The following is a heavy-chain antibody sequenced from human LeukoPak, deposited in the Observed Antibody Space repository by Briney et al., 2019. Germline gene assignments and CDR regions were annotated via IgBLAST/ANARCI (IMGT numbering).Heavy chain of an antibody. J-gene: IGHJ3*02. CDR3: ARGRRAYSSSFHDAFDI. Sequence: ASVKVSCKASGYTFTSYDINWVRQATGQGLEWMGWMNPNSGNTGYAQKFQGRVTMTRNTSISTAYTELSSLRSEDTAVYYCARGRRAYSSSFHDAFDIWGQGTMVTVSS. CDR1: GYTFTSYD. CDR2: MNPNSGNT. V-gene: IGHV1-8*01. D-gene: IGHD6-6*01.